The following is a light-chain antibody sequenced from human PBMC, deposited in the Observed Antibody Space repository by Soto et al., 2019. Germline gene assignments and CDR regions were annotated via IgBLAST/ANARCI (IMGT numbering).Light chain of an antibody. Sequence: EIMMTQSPANVSVFPGERATLSCRASQSIDSDLAWYQQKPGHVPRLLIYGASTRATGVPARFSGSGSATEFTLTIISLQSDVFAVYYCQQYSHWRTFGPGTKVEI. V-gene: IGKV3-15*01. CDR1: QSIDSD. CDR3: QQYSHWRT. CDR2: GAS. J-gene: IGKJ1*01.